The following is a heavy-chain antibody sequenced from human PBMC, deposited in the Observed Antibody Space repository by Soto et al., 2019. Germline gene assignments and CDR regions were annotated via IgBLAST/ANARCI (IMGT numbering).Heavy chain of an antibody. D-gene: IGHD3-22*01. Sequence: GESPEISCKGSGYRFTNYWVGWVRQMPGKVLEWMGIIYPGDSDTRYSPSFQGQVTISADKSISTAYLQWSSLKASDTAMYSCARDYDSSGYLEYYFDYWGQGTLVTVSS. V-gene: IGHV5-51*01. CDR3: ARDYDSSGYLEYYFDY. J-gene: IGHJ4*02. CDR2: IYPGDSDT. CDR1: GYRFTNYW.